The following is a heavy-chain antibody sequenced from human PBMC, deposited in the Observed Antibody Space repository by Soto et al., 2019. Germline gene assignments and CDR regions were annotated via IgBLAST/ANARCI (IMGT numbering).Heavy chain of an antibody. CDR3: ARDYYDSSDPAFDP. D-gene: IGHD3-22*01. V-gene: IGHV3-21*01. CDR1: GFTFSSYS. CDR2: ISSSSYI. Sequence: GGSLRLSCAASGFTFSSYSMNWVRQAPGKGLEWVSSISSSSYIYYADSVKGRFTISRDNAKNSLYLQMNSLRAEDTAVYYCARDYYDSSDPAFDPWGQGTLVTVSS. J-gene: IGHJ5*02.